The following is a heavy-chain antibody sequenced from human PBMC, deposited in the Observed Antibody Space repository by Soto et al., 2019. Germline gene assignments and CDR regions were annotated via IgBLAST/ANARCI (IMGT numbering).Heavy chain of an antibody. J-gene: IGHJ5*02. D-gene: IGHD4-17*01. V-gene: IGHV4-39*01. Sequence: KLPETLSLTCTVSGGSISSTSYYWGWIRPPPGKGLEWIGSIYYSGSTYYNPSLKSRVTISVDTSKNQFSLKLSSVTAADTAVYYCARHVDYGDQNWFDPWGQGTLVTVSS. CDR2: IYYSGST. CDR1: GGSISSTSYY. CDR3: ARHVDYGDQNWFDP.